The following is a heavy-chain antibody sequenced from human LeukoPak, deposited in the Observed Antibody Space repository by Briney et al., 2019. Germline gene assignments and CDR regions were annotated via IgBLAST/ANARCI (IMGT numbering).Heavy chain of an antibody. V-gene: IGHV4-34*01. D-gene: IGHD6-13*01. CDR2: INHSGST. CDR1: GGSLSGYY. J-gene: IGHJ4*01. CDR3: ARGIQGISY. Sequence: SSETLSLTCAVYGGSLSGYYWSWIRQPPGKGLEWIGEINHSGSTNYNPSLKSRVTISVDTSKNQFSLKLSSVTAADTAVYYCARGIQGISYWGHGTLVTVSS.